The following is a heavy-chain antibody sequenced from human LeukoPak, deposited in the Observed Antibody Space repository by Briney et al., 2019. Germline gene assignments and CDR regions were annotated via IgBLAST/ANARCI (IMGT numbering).Heavy chain of an antibody. D-gene: IGHD2-2*02. CDR3: ARIGRVGYCSSTSCYTSGAFDI. Sequence: GSSVKVSCKASGGTFSSYAISWVRQAPGQGLEWMGGIIPIFGTANYAQKFQGRVTITTDESTSTAYMELSSLRSEDTAVYYCARIGRVGYCSSTSCYTSGAFDIWGQGTMVTVSS. J-gene: IGHJ3*02. CDR2: IIPIFGTA. V-gene: IGHV1-69*05. CDR1: GGTFSSYA.